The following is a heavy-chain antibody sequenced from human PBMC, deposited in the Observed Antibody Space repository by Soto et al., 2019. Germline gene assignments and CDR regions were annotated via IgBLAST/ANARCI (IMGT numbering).Heavy chain of an antibody. CDR1: GFTFSSSA. Sequence: EVQLLESGGGLVQPGGSLRLSCAASGFTFSSSAMSWVRQAPGKGLEWVSTISPSGDKTYQGDSAKGRFTISRDNSKNTLYLRMNSLRCDDTAVYYCAKDRGGRGNEIDQWGQGALVTVSS. J-gene: IGHJ1*01. D-gene: IGHD2-15*01. CDR3: AKDRGGRGNEIDQ. V-gene: IGHV3-23*01. CDR2: ISPSGDKT.